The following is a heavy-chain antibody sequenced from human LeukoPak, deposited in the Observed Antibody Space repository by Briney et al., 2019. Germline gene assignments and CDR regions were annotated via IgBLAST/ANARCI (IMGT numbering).Heavy chain of an antibody. CDR2: IYYSGST. CDR1: GGSISSYY. D-gene: IGHD6-6*01. J-gene: IGHJ6*03. V-gene: IGHV4-59*01. CDR3: ARVKQVGYYYYYYMDV. Sequence: KTSETLSLTCTVSGGSISSYYWSWIRQPPGKGLEWIGYIYYSGSTNYNPSLKSRVTISVDTSKNQFSLKLSSVTAADTAVYCCARVKQVGYYYYYYMDVWGKGTTVTVSS.